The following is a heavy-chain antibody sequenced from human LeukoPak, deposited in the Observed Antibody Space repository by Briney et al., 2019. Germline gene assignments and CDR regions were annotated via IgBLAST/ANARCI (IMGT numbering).Heavy chain of an antibody. CDR2: ISAYNGNT. V-gene: IGHV1-18*01. Sequence: GASVKVSCKASGYTFTSYGISWVRQAPGQGLEWMGWISAYNGNTNYAQKLQGRVTMTEDTSTDTAYMDLSSLTSEDTAVYYCASVYGRADSSGLGDWGQGTLVIVSS. D-gene: IGHD6-25*01. CDR1: GYTFTSYG. J-gene: IGHJ4*02. CDR3: ASVYGRADSSGLGD.